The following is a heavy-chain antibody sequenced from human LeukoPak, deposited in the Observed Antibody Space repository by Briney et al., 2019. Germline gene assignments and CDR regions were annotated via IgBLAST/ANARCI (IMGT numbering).Heavy chain of an antibody. V-gene: IGHV4-59*01. CDR1: GGSISSYY. Sequence: SETLSLTCTVSGGSISSYYWSWIRQPPGKGLEWLGYIYYSGSTNYNPSLKSRVTISVDTSKNQFSLKLSSVTAADTAVYYCARDGYSSSWTDAFDIWGQGTMVTVSS. CDR3: ARDGYSSSWTDAFDI. CDR2: IYYSGST. J-gene: IGHJ3*02. D-gene: IGHD6-13*01.